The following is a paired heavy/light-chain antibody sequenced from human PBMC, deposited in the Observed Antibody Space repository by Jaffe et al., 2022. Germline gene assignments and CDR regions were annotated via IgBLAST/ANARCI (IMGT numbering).Light chain of an antibody. CDR3: QQYGSSPGT. CDR1: QSVSSSY. Sequence: EIVLTQSPGTLSLSPGERATLSCRASQSVSSSYLAWYQQKPGQAPRLLIYGASSRATGIPDRFSGSGSGTDFTLTISRLEPEDFAVYYCQQYGSSPGTFGGGTKVEIK. J-gene: IGKJ4*01. CDR2: GAS. V-gene: IGKV3-20*01.
Heavy chain of an antibody. D-gene: IGHD5-12*01. CDR1: GFTFSSYA. CDR3: ARRIRGYSGYDDYYYYMDV. V-gene: IGHV3-23*01. CDR2: ISGSGGST. Sequence: EVQLLESGGGLVQPGGSLRLSCAASGFTFSSYAMSWVRQAPGKGLEWVSAISGSGGSTYYADSVKGRFTISRDNSKNTLYLQMNSLRAEDTAVYYCARRIRGYSGYDDYYYYMDVWGKGTTVTVSS. J-gene: IGHJ6*03.